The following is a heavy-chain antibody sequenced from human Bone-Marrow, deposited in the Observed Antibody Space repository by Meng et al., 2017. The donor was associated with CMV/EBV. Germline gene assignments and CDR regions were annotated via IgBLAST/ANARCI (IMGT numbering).Heavy chain of an antibody. CDR2: IRYDGSNK. CDR3: APLGYCSSTSCYREDY. J-gene: IGHJ4*02. D-gene: IGHD2-2*02. V-gene: IGHV3-30*02. CDR1: GFTFSSYG. Sequence: GEYLKIPCAASGFTFSSYGMHWVRQAPGKGLEWVAFIRYDGSNKYYADSVKGRFTISRDNSKNTLYLQMNSLRAEDTAVYYCAPLGYCSSTSCYREDYWGQGTLVTVSS.